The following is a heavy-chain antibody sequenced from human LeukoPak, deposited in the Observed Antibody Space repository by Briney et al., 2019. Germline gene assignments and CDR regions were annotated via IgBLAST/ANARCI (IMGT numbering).Heavy chain of an antibody. D-gene: IGHD2-2*01. Sequence: SETLSLTCTVSGDSIGSYFWSWIRQSPGKGLEWIGHIYHSGSTNYNPSLKSRVTISIDTSKNQFSLKLTSATSADTAVYYCARDGPAYTSRWYDYYYGLDVWSQGTTVTVSS. V-gene: IGHV4-59*01. CDR1: GDSIGSYF. CDR3: ARDGPAYTSRWYDYYYGLDV. CDR2: IYHSGST. J-gene: IGHJ6*02.